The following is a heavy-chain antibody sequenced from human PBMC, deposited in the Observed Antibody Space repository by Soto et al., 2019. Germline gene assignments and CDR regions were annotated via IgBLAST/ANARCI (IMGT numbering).Heavy chain of an antibody. J-gene: IGHJ4*02. D-gene: IGHD3-10*01. V-gene: IGHV4-59*01. CDR1: GDSISSYY. Sequence: SETLSLTCTVSGDSISSYYWTWIRQPPGKGLEWIGYVFYSGNTNYNPSLKSRVTMSVDTSKNQFSLMLTSVTAADTAVYYCARDRGAGYYFDYWGQGTLVTVSS. CDR2: VFYSGNT. CDR3: ARDRGAGYYFDY.